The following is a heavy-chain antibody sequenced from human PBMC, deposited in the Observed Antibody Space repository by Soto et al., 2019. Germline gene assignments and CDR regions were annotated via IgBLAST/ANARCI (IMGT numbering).Heavy chain of an antibody. CDR1: GFSLSSFD. CDR3: ASLTSVRWFYSGMDV. D-gene: IGHD3-10*01. Sequence: GSLRLSCTASGFSLSSFDMNWVRQAPGKGLEWVSYIGAGSSTIYYVDSVEGRFTISRDNAKNLVFLQMNSLRVEDTAVYYCASLTSVRWFYSGMDVCGQGTTVTVSS. CDR2: IGAGSSTI. J-gene: IGHJ6*02. V-gene: IGHV3-48*03.